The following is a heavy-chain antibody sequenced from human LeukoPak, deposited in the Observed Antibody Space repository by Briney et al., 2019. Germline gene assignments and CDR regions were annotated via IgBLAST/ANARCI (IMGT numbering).Heavy chain of an antibody. J-gene: IGHJ4*02. D-gene: IGHD1-26*01. CDR1: GFTFSSYG. CDR2: IWYDGSNK. CDR3: ARDRGWELQLDY. Sequence: GGSLRLSCAASGFTFSSYGMHWVRQAPGKWLEWVAVIWYDGSNKYYADSVKGRFTISRDNSKNTLYLQMNSLRAEDTAVYYCARDRGWELQLDYWGQGTLVTVSS. V-gene: IGHV3-33*01.